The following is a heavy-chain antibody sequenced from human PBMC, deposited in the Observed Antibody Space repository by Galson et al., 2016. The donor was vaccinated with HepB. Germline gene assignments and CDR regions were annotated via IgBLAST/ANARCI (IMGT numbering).Heavy chain of an antibody. J-gene: IGHJ3*02. D-gene: IGHD2-15*01. CDR3: AADGGISCSGGSCSGTGQNDAFDI. CDR2: IYSGGGGRT. V-gene: IGHV3-53*01. CDR1: GFSVSNVY. Sequence: SLRLSCAASGFSVSNVYMSWVRQAPGKGLEWVSFIYSGGGGRTSYAESVMGRFTISRDSSKNTLYLQMNSLRAEDTAVYCCAADGGISCSGGSCSGTGQNDAFDIWGQGTMVTVSS.